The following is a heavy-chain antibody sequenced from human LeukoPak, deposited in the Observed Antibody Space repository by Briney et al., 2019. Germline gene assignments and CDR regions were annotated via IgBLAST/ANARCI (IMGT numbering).Heavy chain of an antibody. Sequence: SETLSLTCAVSGYSISSGYFWGWIRQSPGKGLEWIGSIYHSGTTYYNPALKSRVTISVDTSKNQFSLKLNSVTAADTAVYYCARPPDSNDYGAAFDGWGQGTLVTVCS. J-gene: IGHJ4*02. D-gene: IGHD4-17*01. CDR1: GYSISSGYF. CDR3: ARPPDSNDYGAAFDG. V-gene: IGHV4-38-2*01. CDR2: IYHSGTT.